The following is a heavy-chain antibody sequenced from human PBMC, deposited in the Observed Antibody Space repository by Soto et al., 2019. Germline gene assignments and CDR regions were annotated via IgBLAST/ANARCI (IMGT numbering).Heavy chain of an antibody. D-gene: IGHD1-26*01. J-gene: IGHJ3*02. Sequence: PGGSLRLSCAASGFTFSDYAMSWLRQAPGKGLEWVSSISSTSIYIFYADSVTGRFAISRDNAKNSLYLQMNSLRAEDTAIYYCARDSPILGGTGACDIWGQGTMVTVSS. V-gene: IGHV3-21*01. CDR3: ARDSPILGGTGACDI. CDR1: GFTFSDYA. CDR2: ISSTSIYI.